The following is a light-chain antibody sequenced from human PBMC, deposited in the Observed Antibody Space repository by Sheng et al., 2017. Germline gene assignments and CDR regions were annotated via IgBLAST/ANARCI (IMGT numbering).Light chain of an antibody. J-gene: IGKJ2*03. CDR3: QQYNNWPPDS. CDR2: GTS. CDR1: QIVSTIY. Sequence: EIVLTQSPGTLSLSPGERATLSCRASQIVSTIYLAWYQQKPGQAPKVVIYGTSSRATGISDRFSGSGSGTDFTLTISRLEPEDFAVYYCQQYNNWPPDSFGQGTKLEIK. V-gene: IGKV3-20*01.